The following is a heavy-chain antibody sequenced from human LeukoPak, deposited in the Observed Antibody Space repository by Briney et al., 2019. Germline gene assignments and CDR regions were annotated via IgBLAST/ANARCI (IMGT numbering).Heavy chain of an antibody. D-gene: IGHD3-10*01. CDR1: GGSIRNYH. Sequence: SETLSLTCTASGGSIRNYHWSWIRQPPGKGLEWLGYIYYTGGTKYNPSLKSRVTISVDTSKNQFSLKLTSVAPADTAVYYCASGQLGSGMHDAWGQGTLVTVSS. J-gene: IGHJ5*02. CDR2: IYYTGGT. CDR3: ASGQLGSGMHDA. V-gene: IGHV4-59*01.